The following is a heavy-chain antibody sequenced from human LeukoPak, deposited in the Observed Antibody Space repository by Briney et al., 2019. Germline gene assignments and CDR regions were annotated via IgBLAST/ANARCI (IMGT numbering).Heavy chain of an antibody. J-gene: IGHJ6*03. V-gene: IGHV4-38-2*02. CDR2: IYHSGST. Sequence: SETLSLTCSVSSYSISRGYYWGWIRQPPGKGLEWIGSIYHSGSTYYNPSLKSRVTISVDTSKNQFSLKLSSVTAADTAVYYCARGFADYYYYMDVWGKGTTVTVSS. CDR3: ARGFADYYYYMDV. CDR1: SYSISRGYY.